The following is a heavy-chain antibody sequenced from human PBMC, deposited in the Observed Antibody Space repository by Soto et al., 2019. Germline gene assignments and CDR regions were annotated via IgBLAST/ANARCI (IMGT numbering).Heavy chain of an antibody. Sequence: EVQLVESGGGLVQPGGSLRLSCAASGFTFSSYSMNWVRQAPGKGLEWLSYISTRSDTVYYADSVKVRFTISRDNAKNSLYLQLNSLRDEDTAVYYCTGAIDYWGQGTLVTVSS. CDR2: ISTRSDTV. CDR1: GFTFSSYS. J-gene: IGHJ4*02. V-gene: IGHV3-48*02. CDR3: TGAIDY.